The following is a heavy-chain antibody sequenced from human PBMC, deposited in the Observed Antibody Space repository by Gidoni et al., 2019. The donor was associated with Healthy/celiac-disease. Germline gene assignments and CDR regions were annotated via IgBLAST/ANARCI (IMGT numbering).Heavy chain of an antibody. CDR1: GGSISSSSYY. D-gene: IGHD3-22*01. CDR3: ARETRPYYDSSGYLDY. CDR2: IYYSGST. V-gene: IGHV4-39*07. Sequence: QLQLQASGPGLVKPSETLSLSCTVSGGSISSSSYYWGWIRQPPGKGLEWIGSIYYSGSTYYNLSLKSRVTISVDTSKNQFSLKLSSVTAADTAVYYCARETRPYYDSSGYLDYWGQGTLVTVSS. J-gene: IGHJ4*02.